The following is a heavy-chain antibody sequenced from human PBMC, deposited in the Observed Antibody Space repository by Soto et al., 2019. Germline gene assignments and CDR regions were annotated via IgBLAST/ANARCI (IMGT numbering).Heavy chain of an antibody. CDR1: GFTFDDYA. V-gene: IGHV3-9*01. D-gene: IGHD2-15*01. Sequence: EVQLVESGGGLVQPGRSLRLSCAASGFTFDDYAMHWVRQAPGKGLEWVSGISWNSGSIGYADSVKGRFTISRDNAKNSLYLQMNSLRAEDTALYYCAKVKHSGYCSGGSCYSFGYMDVWGKGTTVTVSS. CDR2: ISWNSGSI. J-gene: IGHJ6*03. CDR3: AKVKHSGYCSGGSCYSFGYMDV.